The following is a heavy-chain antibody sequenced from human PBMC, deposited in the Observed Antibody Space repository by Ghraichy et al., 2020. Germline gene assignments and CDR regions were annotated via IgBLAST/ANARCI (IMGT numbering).Heavy chain of an antibody. D-gene: IGHD3-10*01. CDR2: IYHSGST. CDR3: ARALYGSRSYIRDAFDI. CDR1: GGSISSGGYS. J-gene: IGHJ3*02. Sequence: SETLSLTCAVSGGSISSGGYSWSWIRQPPGKGLEWIGYIYHSGSTYYNPSLKSRVTISVDRSKNQFSLKLSSVTAADTAVYYCARALYGSRSYIRDAFDIWGQGTMVTVSS. V-gene: IGHV4-30-2*01.